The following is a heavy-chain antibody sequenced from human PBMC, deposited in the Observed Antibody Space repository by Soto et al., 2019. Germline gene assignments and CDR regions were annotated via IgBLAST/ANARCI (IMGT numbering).Heavy chain of an antibody. J-gene: IGHJ3*02. V-gene: IGHV1-2*04. CDR3: AREGLYDRSGYYPDAFDI. Sequence: GASVKVSCKASGYTFTGYYMHWVRQAPGQGLEWMGWINPNSGGTNYAQKFQGWVTMTRDTSISTAYMELSRLRSDDTAVYYCAREGLYDRSGYYPDAFDIWGQGTTVTV. D-gene: IGHD3-22*01. CDR1: GYTFTGYY. CDR2: INPNSGGT.